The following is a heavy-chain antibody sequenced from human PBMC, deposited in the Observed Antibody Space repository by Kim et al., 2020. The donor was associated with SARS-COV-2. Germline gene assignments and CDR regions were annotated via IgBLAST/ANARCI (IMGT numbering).Heavy chain of an antibody. V-gene: IGHV3-23*01. J-gene: IGHJ1*01. CDR1: EFTFGDYD. CDR3: ASYRGNFSEWF. CDR2: ISRSGGTT. Sequence: GGSLRLSCAASEFTFGDYDMSWVRQAPGKGLEWVSAISRSGGTTFYAGSVRGRFTIYRDNAKNTLYRQMLILRAEETAVYYCASYRGNFSEWFWCQGPLVTVSS. D-gene: IGHD3-3*01.